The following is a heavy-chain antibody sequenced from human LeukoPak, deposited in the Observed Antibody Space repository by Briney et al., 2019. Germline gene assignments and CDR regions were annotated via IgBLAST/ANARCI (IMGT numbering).Heavy chain of an antibody. Sequence: GGSLRLSCAASGFTFSRYWMNWVRQAPGKGLEWVANIKQDGSKTNYVDSVKGRFTVSRDNAKNSLYLQMNSPRAEDTALYYCARAGSNDDMILDYWGQGTLVTVSS. J-gene: IGHJ4*02. V-gene: IGHV3-7*01. CDR2: IKQDGSKT. D-gene: IGHD3-9*01. CDR1: GFTFSRYW. CDR3: ARAGSNDDMILDY.